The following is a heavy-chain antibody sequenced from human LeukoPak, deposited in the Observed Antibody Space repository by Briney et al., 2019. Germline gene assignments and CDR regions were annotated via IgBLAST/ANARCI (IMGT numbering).Heavy chain of an antibody. Sequence: GGSLRLSCAASGFTFSSFAMGWVRLAPGKGLQWISCIYGSNNNTYYTDSVTGRFSISRDNSKTTLFLQMNSLRAEDTAVYYCAKGISGSCYTGLGFWGQGTLVTVSS. CDR1: GFTFSSFA. CDR3: AKGISGSCYTGLGF. V-gene: IGHV3-23*05. CDR2: IYGSNNNT. J-gene: IGHJ4*02. D-gene: IGHD2-2*02.